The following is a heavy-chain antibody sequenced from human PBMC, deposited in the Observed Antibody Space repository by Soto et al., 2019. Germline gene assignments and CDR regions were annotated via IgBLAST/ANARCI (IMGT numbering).Heavy chain of an antibody. CDR3: ASEGPDP. V-gene: IGHV3-30-3*01. CDR1: ELTFVSYA. J-gene: IGHJ5*02. Sequence: GGSLRLSCAASELTFVSYAMHWVRQAPGKGLEWVAVISYDGSNKYYADSVKGRFTISRDNSKNTLYLQMNSLRAEDTAVYYCASEGPDPWGQGTLVTVSS. CDR2: ISYDGSNK.